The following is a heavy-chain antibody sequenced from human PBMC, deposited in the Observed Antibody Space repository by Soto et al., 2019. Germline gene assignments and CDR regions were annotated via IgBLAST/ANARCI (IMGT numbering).Heavy chain of an antibody. J-gene: IGHJ5*02. CDR2: ISGTDDYT. Sequence: PGGSLRLSWAASGFTFSNFAMTRVRHAPREGLEWVSLISGTDDYTYYAGSVNCRFTISTAKARNTFSLLINNLRADPTPIHYLAKSSRKYASAIQACFDPWGLGALGTVSS. CDR3: AKSSRKYASAIQACFDP. CDR1: GFTFSNFA. V-gene: IGHV3-23*01. D-gene: IGHD2-2*01.